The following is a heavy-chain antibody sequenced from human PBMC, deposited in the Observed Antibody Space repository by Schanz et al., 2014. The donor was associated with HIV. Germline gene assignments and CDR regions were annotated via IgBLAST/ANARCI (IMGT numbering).Heavy chain of an antibody. D-gene: IGHD3-22*01. CDR3: AKDRNYYDSKYRGKGNYYYYYGMDV. J-gene: IGHJ6*02. V-gene: IGHV3-30*18. Sequence: QVQLVESGGGVVQPGRSLRLSWVASGFTFDNYGMHWVRQAPGKGLEWVAVMSYDGIRKNYADSVKGRFTISRDNSKNTLNLQMKSLRAEDTAVYYCAKDRNYYDSKYRGKGNYYYYYGMDVWGQGTTVTVSS. CDR1: GFTFDNYG. CDR2: MSYDGIRK.